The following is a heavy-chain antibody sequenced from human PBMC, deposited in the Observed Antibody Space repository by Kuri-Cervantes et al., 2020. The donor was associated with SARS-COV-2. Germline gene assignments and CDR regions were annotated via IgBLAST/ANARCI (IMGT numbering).Heavy chain of an antibody. CDR3: AQVTTQEFDY. D-gene: IGHD4-17*01. CDR1: GFSLSNARMG. CDR2: IFWDDDK. J-gene: IGHJ4*02. Sequence: SGPTLVKPTETPTLTCTVSGFSLSNARMGVSWIRQPPGKALEWLAFIFWDDDKRYGPSLKSRLTIIKDTSKNQVVLTMTNMDPVDTATYYCAQVTTQEFDYWGQGTLVTVSS. V-gene: IGHV2-5*05.